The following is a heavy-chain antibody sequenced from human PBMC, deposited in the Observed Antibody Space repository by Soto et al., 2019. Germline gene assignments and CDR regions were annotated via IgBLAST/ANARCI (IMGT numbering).Heavy chain of an antibody. CDR1: GGTFSSYT. CDR3: ARDGYSSGPVDY. V-gene: IGHV1-69*08. Sequence: GASVKVSCKASGGTFSSYTISWVRQAPGQGLEWMGRIIPILGTANYAQKFQGRVTITADKSTSTAYMELSSLRSEDTAVYYCARDGYSSGPVDYWGQGTLVTVSS. D-gene: IGHD6-19*01. J-gene: IGHJ4*02. CDR2: IIPILGTA.